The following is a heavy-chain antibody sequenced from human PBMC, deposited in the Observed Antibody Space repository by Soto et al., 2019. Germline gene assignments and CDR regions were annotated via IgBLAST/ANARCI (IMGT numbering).Heavy chain of an antibody. V-gene: IGHV4-39*01. J-gene: IGHJ4*02. D-gene: IGHD5-12*01. Sequence: PSEILALTCTVSCCSISSRSYYWGWIRQPPGKGLKWIGSIYYSGSTYYNPSLKSRVTISVDTSKHQFSMKMSSVTDADAAVYYCARHGNIVATLDYWGQGTLVTVSS. CDR2: IYYSGST. CDR3: ARHGNIVATLDY. CDR1: CCSISSRSYY.